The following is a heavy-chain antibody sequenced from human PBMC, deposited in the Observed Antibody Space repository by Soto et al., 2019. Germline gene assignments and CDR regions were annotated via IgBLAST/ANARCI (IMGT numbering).Heavy chain of an antibody. V-gene: IGHV5-51*01. CDR3: ARQGPPYSGSWYYYEMYV. CDR1: GFSLNTYW. Sequence: GESLKISCKASGFSLNTYWIAWVRQMPGKGLEWMGAIFPGDSDTKYSPSFEGQVTISADRSTSSAYVQWDSLRASDSASYYCARQGPPYSGSWYYYEMYVRGPRTTVAV. CDR2: IFPGDSDT. J-gene: IGHJ6*02. D-gene: IGHD3-3*01.